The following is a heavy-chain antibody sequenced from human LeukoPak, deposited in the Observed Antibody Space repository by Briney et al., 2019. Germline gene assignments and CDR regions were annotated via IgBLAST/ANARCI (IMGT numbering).Heavy chain of an antibody. CDR3: ARDGFGTGSN. Sequence: GGSLRLSCAASGFSFSSYWMNWVRQAPGKGLEWVSYISSGSTTIYYADSVRGRFTISRDNAKNSLYLQMNSLRDEDTAVYYCARDGFGTGSNWGQGTLVTVSS. D-gene: IGHD3-16*01. V-gene: IGHV3-48*02. J-gene: IGHJ4*02. CDR2: ISSGSTTI. CDR1: GFSFSSYW.